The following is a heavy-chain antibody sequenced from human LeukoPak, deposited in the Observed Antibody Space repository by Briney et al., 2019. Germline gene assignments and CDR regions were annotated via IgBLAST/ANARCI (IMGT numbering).Heavy chain of an antibody. V-gene: IGHV4-4*02. Sequence: SETLSLTCAVSGGSIITTNWWSWVRQPPGKGLEWIGEVHLNGATNYNPSLESRVSMSIDKSKNRLSLKLSSVTAADTATYYCTRESGAFSPFGFWGQGTLVTVSS. D-gene: IGHD1-26*01. J-gene: IGHJ4*02. CDR1: GGSIITTNW. CDR3: TRESGAFSPFGF. CDR2: VHLNGAT.